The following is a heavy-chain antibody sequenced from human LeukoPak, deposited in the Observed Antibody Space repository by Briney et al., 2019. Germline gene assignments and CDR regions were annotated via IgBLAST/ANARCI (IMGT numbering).Heavy chain of an antibody. J-gene: IGHJ4*02. CDR3: ALDTAMAGIYYFDY. CDR2: INPNSGGT. V-gene: IGHV1-2*02. CDR1: GYTFTGYY. Sequence: ASVKVSCKASGYTFTGYYTHWVRQAPGQGLEWMGWINPNSGGTNYAQEFQGRVTMTRDTSITTAYMELSRLRSEDTAVYYCALDTAMAGIYYFDYWGQGTLVTVSS. D-gene: IGHD5-18*01.